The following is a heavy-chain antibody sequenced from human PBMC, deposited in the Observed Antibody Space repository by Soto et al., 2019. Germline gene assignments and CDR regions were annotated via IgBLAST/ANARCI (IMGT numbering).Heavy chain of an antibody. J-gene: IGHJ6*02. CDR2: INSDGSST. CDR3: ARVESGWGGYYYYGMDV. Sequence: EVQLVESGGGLVQPGGSLRLSCAASGFTFSSYWMHWVRQAPGKGLAWVSRINSDGSSTSYADSVKGRFTISRDNAKNTLYLQMNSLRAEDTAVYYCARVESGWGGYYYYGMDVWGQGTTVTVSS. CDR1: GFTFSSYW. V-gene: IGHV3-74*01. D-gene: IGHD3-16*01.